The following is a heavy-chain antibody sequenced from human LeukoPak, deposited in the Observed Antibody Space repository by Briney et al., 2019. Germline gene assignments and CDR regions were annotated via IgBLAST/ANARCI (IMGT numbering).Heavy chain of an antibody. CDR3: ARSRRWLQLVGYFDY. J-gene: IGHJ4*02. Sequence: SGPTLVKPTQTLTLTCTFSGFSLSTSGVGVGWIRQPPGKALEWLALIYWNEDKRYSPSLKSRLTITKDTSKNQVVLTMTNMDPVDTATYYCARSRRWLQLVGYFDYWGQGTLVTVSS. V-gene: IGHV2-5*01. D-gene: IGHD5-24*01. CDR2: IYWNEDK. CDR1: GFSLSTSGVG.